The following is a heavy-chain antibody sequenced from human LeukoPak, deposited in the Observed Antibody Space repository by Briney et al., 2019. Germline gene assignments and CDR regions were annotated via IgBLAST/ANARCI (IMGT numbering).Heavy chain of an antibody. CDR3: AREKQQVDGANWFDP. V-gene: IGHV6-1*01. CDR1: GDSVSSNYTA. CDR2: TYYRSKWYN. Sequence: SQTLSLTCAISGDSVSSNYTAWNWIRQSPSRGLEWLGRTYYRSKWYNDYAKSVRSRITINPDTSKNHVSLQLNSMTPGDTAVYYCAREKQQVDGANWFDPWGQGTLVTVSS. J-gene: IGHJ5*02. D-gene: IGHD6-13*01.